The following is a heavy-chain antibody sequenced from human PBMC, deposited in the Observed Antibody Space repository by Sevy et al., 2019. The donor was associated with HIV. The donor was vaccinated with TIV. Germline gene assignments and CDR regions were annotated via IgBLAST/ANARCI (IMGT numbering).Heavy chain of an antibody. CDR1: GFTFSSYA. Sequence: GGSLRLSCAASGFTFSSYAMHWVRQAPGKGLEWVAVISYDGSNKYYADSVKGRFTISRDNSKSTLNLQMNSLRPKDTAAYCCAKISMVRGGGGGFDYWGQGTLATVSS. CDR2: ISYDGSNK. J-gene: IGHJ4*02. V-gene: IGHV3-30-3*02. D-gene: IGHD3-10*01. CDR3: AKISMVRGGGGGFDY.